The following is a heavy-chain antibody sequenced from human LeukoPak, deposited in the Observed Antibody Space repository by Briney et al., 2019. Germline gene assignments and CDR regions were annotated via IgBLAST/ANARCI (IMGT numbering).Heavy chain of an antibody. V-gene: IGHV3-30*02. CDR3: AKGGGYEAQYYYYYLDV. J-gene: IGHJ6*03. CDR1: GFTFSSYG. CDR2: IRYDGSNK. D-gene: IGHD5-12*01. Sequence: GGSLRLSCAVSGFTFSSYGMHWVRHAPGKGLEWVAFIRYDGSNKYYADSVKGRFTISRDNSKNTLYLQMKSLRAEDTAVYYCAKGGGYEAQYYYYYLDVWGKGTTVTISS.